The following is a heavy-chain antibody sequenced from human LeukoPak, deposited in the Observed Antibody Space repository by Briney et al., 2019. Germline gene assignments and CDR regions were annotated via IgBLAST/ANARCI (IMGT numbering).Heavy chain of an antibody. V-gene: IGHV3-21*04. CDR2: ISSTSSSI. J-gene: IGHJ4*02. Sequence: PGGSLRLSCAASGFTFSSYTMNWVRQAPGKGLEWVSSISSTSSSIHYADSVKGRFTISRDNAKNSLYLQMNSLRAEDTAVYYCARFSSGWYYFDYWGQGTLVSVSS. CDR3: ARFSSGWYYFDY. CDR1: GFTFSSYT. D-gene: IGHD6-19*01.